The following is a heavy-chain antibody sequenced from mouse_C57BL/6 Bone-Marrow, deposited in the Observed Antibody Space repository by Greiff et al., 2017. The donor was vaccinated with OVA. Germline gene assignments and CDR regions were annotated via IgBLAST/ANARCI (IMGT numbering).Heavy chain of an antibody. CDR3: ARRGYWYFDV. CDR1: GYAFTNYL. J-gene: IGHJ1*03. Sequence: VKLMESGAELVRPGTSVKVSCKASGYAFTNYLIEWVKQRPGQGLEWIGVINPGSGGTNYNEKFKGKATLTADKSSSTAYMQLSSLTSEDSAVYFCARRGYWYFDVWGTGTTVTVSS. CDR2: INPGSGGT. V-gene: IGHV1-54*01.